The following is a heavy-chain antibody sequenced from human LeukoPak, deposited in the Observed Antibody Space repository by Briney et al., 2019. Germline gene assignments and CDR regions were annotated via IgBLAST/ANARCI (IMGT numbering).Heavy chain of an antibody. Sequence: SETLSLTCTVSGGSISSYYWSWIRQPPGKGLEWIGYIYYSGSTYYNPSLKSRVTISVDTSKNQFSLKLSSVTAADTAVYYCAREFYYGSGSLPYDYWGQGTLVTVSS. CDR2: IYYSGST. CDR3: AREFYYGSGSLPYDY. V-gene: IGHV4-59*12. CDR1: GGSISSYY. J-gene: IGHJ4*02. D-gene: IGHD3-10*01.